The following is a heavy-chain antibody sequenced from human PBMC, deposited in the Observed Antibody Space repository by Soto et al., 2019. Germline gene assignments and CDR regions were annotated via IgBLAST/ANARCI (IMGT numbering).Heavy chain of an antibody. V-gene: IGHV3-23*04. D-gene: IGHD4-17*01. Sequence: EVQVVESGGGLVQPGGSLRLSCATSKFTFSAYAMTWVRQAPGAGLEWVSSISGSGGGTSYADSVKGRFSISRDNSKNTLYLRMNSLRVEDTAVYYCTRDPNGDHIGAFDFWGQGIVVTDSS. J-gene: IGHJ3*01. CDR2: ISGSGGGT. CDR3: TRDPNGDHIGAFDF. CDR1: KFTFSAYA.